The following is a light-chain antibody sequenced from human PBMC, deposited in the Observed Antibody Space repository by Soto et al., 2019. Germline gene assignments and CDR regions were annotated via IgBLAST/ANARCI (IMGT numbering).Light chain of an antibody. J-gene: IGKJ1*01. V-gene: IGKV1-5*03. CDR1: QSIDKY. CDR3: QQYNTYPVWT. CDR2: KAS. Sequence: DIQMTQSPSTLSASVGDRVTITCRASQSIDKYLAWYQQKPGKAPKLLISKASTLQSGVPSRFSGSGPGTEFTLTISSLQPDDFATYYCQQYNTYPVWTFGQGTKVEIK.